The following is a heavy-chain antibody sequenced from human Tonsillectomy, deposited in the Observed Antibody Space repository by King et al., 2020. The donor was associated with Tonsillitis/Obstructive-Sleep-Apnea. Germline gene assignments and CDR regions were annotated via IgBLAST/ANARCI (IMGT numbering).Heavy chain of an antibody. Sequence: GQRKKGGEGGVKTSEKVSRTGEGDGGALSEDDWSGVSKQHGKGLEWSGVINHSGSTKYNPSLKSRLTISVDTSKNQFSLKLSSVTAADTAVYYCARDTYYYYGSGSYNRNLFDYWGQGTLVTVSS. V-gene: IGHV4-34*01. CDR2: INHSGST. D-gene: IGHD3-10*01. CDR3: ARDTYYYYGSGSYNRNLFDY. J-gene: IGHJ4*02. CDR1: GGALSEDD.